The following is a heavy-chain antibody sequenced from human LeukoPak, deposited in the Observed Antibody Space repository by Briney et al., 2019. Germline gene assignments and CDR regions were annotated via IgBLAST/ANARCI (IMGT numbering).Heavy chain of an antibody. Sequence: QPGGSLRLSCAASGFTFSSYAMSWVRQAPGKGLEWVLAISGSGGSTYYADSVKGRFTISRDNSKNTLYLQMNSLRAEDTAVYYCAKPQSDEYYFDYWGQGTLVTVSS. CDR3: AKPQSDEYYFDY. CDR1: GFTFSSYA. CDR2: ISGSGGST. J-gene: IGHJ4*02. V-gene: IGHV3-23*01.